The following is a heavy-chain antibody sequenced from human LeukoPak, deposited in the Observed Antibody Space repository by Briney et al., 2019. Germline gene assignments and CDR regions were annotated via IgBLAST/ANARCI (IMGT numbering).Heavy chain of an antibody. J-gene: IGHJ4*02. CDR3: TRVGSSGGLWGFLDY. CDR1: GFTFGDYG. CDR2: IRSKAYGATT. D-gene: IGHD6-19*01. Sequence: PGRSLRLSCTASGFTFGDYGMSWVRQAPGKVLEWVGFIRSKAYGATTEYAASVKGRFTISRDDSKNIAYLQMNGLKTEDTAVYYCTRVGSSGGLWGFLDYWGQGTLVTVSS. V-gene: IGHV3-49*04.